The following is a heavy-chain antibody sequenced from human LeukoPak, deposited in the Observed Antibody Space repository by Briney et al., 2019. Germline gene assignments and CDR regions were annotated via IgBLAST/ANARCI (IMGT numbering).Heavy chain of an antibody. CDR3: ARERYGSGNPTIDY. CDR1: GYTFTSYA. D-gene: IGHD3-10*01. Sequence: ASVKVSCKASGYTFTSYAMNWVRQAPGQGLEWMGWINTNTGNPTYAQGFTGRFVFSLDTSVSTAYLQIGSLKAEETAVYYCARERYGSGNPTIDYWGQGTLVTVSS. V-gene: IGHV7-4-1*01. CDR2: INTNTGNP. J-gene: IGHJ4*02.